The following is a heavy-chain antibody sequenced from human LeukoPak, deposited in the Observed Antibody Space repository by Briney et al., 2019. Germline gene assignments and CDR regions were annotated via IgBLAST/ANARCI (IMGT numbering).Heavy chain of an antibody. J-gene: IGHJ5*02. CDR2: AYYSGHT. V-gene: IGHV4-59*01. Sequence: SETLSLTCTVSGGSISDNYWSWIRQPPGKGLEWIGYAYYSGHTNYNSSLKSRVTISVDTSKNQFSLKLSSVTAADTAVYYCARDLGQGIAANWFDPWGQGTLVTVSS. D-gene: IGHD6-13*01. CDR1: GGSISDNY. CDR3: ARDLGQGIAANWFDP.